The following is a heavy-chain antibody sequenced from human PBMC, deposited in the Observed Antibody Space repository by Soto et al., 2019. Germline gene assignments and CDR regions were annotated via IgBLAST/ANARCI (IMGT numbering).Heavy chain of an antibody. D-gene: IGHD4-4*01. V-gene: IGHV1-18*01. Sequence: ASVKVSCKASGYTFTNSGVSWVRQAPGRGLEWMGWISSYNGNTNYAQKFQGRVTMTTDTSTTTVYMELRSLRSDDTAVYYCAREDSNYYYYNGMDVWGQGTTVTVSS. CDR2: ISSYNGNT. CDR1: GYTFTNSG. J-gene: IGHJ6*02. CDR3: AREDSNYYYYNGMDV.